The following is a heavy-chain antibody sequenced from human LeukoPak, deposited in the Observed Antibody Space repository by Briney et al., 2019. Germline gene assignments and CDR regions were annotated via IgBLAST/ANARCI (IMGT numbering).Heavy chain of an antibody. CDR3: AKDPHIAVAGTPDN. CDR1: GFTFSSYA. CDR2: ISGSGGST. Sequence: GGSLRLSCAASGFTFSSYAMSWVRQAPGKGLEWVSAISGSGGSTYYADSVKGRFTVSRDNSKNTLYLQMNSLRAEDTAVYYCAKDPHIAVAGTPDNWGQGTLVTVSS. D-gene: IGHD6-19*01. J-gene: IGHJ4*02. V-gene: IGHV3-23*01.